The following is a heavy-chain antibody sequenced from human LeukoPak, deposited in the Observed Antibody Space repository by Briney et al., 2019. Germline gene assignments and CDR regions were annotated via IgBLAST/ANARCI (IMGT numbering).Heavy chain of an antibody. D-gene: IGHD2-2*01. CDR2: INHSGST. CDR1: GGSFSGYY. V-gene: IGHV4-34*01. J-gene: IGHJ6*02. CDR3: ARADIVVVPAAPAVYGMDV. Sequence: SETLSLTCAVYGGSFSGYYWSWIRQPPGKGLEWIGEINHSGSTNYNPSLKSRVTISVDTSKNQFSLKLSSVTAADTAVYHCARADIVVVPAAPAVYGMDVWGQGTTVTVSS.